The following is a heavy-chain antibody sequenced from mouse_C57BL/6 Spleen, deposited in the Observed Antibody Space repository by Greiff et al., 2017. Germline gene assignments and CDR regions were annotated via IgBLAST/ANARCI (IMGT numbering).Heavy chain of an antibody. J-gene: IGHJ1*03. Sequence: QVQLQQPGAELVKPGASVKLSCKASGYTFTSYWMHWVKQRPGRGLEWIGRIDPNRGGTKYNEKFKSKATLTVDKPSSTAYMQLSSLTSEDSAVYYCARKAIIYYGNYDWYFDVWGTGTTVTVSS. V-gene: IGHV1-72*01. D-gene: IGHD2-1*01. CDR1: GYTFTSYW. CDR2: IDPNRGGT. CDR3: ARKAIIYYGNYDWYFDV.